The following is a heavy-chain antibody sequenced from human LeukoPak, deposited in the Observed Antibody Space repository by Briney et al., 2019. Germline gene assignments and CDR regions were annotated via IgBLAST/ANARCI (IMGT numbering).Heavy chain of an antibody. CDR1: GGSISTRSYY. D-gene: IGHD6-19*01. CDR3: ASYRYSSGWYNFDY. V-gene: IGHV4-39*07. CDR2: IYYSGST. J-gene: IGHJ4*02. Sequence: SETLSLTCTVSGGSISTRSYYSGWIRQPPGKGLEWIGTIYYSGSTYYNPSLKRRVTISVDTSKNQFSLKLSSMTAADTAVYYCASYRYSSGWYNFDYWGQGTLVTVSS.